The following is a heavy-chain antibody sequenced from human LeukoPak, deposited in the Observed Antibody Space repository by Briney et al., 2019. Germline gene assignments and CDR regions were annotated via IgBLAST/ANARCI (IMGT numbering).Heavy chain of an antibody. CDR1: GGSLSSSSYY. V-gene: IGHV4-39*07. Sequence: SETLSPTCTVSGGSLSSSSYYWGWIRQPPGKGLEWIGSSYHSGSTYYNPSLKGRVTISVDTSKNQFSLKLSSVTAADTALYYCATAPEEYYDYVWGSYRYTGSDYWGQGTLVTVSS. CDR2: SYHSGST. J-gene: IGHJ4*02. D-gene: IGHD3-16*02. CDR3: ATAPEEYYDYVWGSYRYTGSDY.